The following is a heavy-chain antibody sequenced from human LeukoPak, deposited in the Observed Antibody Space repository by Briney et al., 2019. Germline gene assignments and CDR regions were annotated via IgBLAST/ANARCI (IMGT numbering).Heavy chain of an antibody. CDR2: ISAYNGNT. V-gene: IGHV1-18*01. J-gene: IGHJ6*03. D-gene: IGHD2-2*01. CDR3: ARVAVPRDYMDV. CDR1: GYTFIRYG. Sequence: ASVKVSCKASGYTFIRYGIIWVRQAPGQGLEWMGWISAYNGNTHYAQKFQGGVTMTTDTSTSTAYMELRSLRSDDTAVYYCARVAVPRDYMDVWGKGTTVTVSS.